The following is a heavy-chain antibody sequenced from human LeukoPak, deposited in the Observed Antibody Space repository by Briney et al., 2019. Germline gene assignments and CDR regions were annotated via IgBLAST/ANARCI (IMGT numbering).Heavy chain of an antibody. CDR3: ARDLHYYGSGSYLGYYYYGMDV. CDR2: IIPILGIA. Sequence: ASVKVSCKASGGTFSSYAISWVRQAPGQGLEWMGRIIPILGIANYAQKFQGRVTITADKSTSTAYMELSSLRSEDTAVYYCARDLHYYGSGSYLGYYYYGMDVWGQGTTVTVSS. V-gene: IGHV1-69*04. D-gene: IGHD3-10*01. J-gene: IGHJ6*02. CDR1: GGTFSSYA.